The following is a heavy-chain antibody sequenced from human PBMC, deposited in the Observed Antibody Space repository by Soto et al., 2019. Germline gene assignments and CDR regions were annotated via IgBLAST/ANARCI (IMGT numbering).Heavy chain of an antibody. J-gene: IGHJ6*02. Sequence: ASVKVSCKASGYTFTSYYMHWVRQAPGQGLEWMGIINPSGGSTSYAQKFQGRVTMTRDTSTSTVYMELSSLRSEDTAVYYCARDRLRFLEWLLWHYYYRMDVWGQGTTVTVSS. V-gene: IGHV1-46*01. D-gene: IGHD3-3*01. CDR1: GYTFTSYY. CDR2: INPSGGST. CDR3: ARDRLRFLEWLLWHYYYRMDV.